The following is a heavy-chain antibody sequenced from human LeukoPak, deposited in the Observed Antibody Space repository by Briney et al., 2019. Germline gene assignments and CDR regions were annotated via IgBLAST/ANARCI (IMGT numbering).Heavy chain of an antibody. D-gene: IGHD3-10*01. CDR2: INPNSGGS. J-gene: IGHJ3*02. CDR1: GYTFTDYY. CDR3: AKDRGGAFDI. Sequence: ASVKVSCKASGYTFTDYYMHWVRQAPGQGLEWMGRINPNSGGSNYAQKFQGRVTMTRDTSISTAYMELNRLRSDDTAVYYCAKDRGGAFDIWGQGTMVTVSS. V-gene: IGHV1-2*06.